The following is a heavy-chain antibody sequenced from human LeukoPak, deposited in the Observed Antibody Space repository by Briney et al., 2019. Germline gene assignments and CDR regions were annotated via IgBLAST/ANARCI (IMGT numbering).Heavy chain of an antibody. CDR1: GFTFDDYG. Sequence: PGGSLRLSCTAAGFTFDDYGMSWVRQIPGKGLEWVAGITWNGGSTDYAVSVRGRFTISRDNAKNTLYLQMNSLRAEDTAVYYCAKDSNRGYYYYYYMDVWGKGTTVTVSS. CDR3: AKDSNRGYYYYYYMDV. V-gene: IGHV3-20*04. CDR2: ITWNGGST. D-gene: IGHD3-10*01. J-gene: IGHJ6*03.